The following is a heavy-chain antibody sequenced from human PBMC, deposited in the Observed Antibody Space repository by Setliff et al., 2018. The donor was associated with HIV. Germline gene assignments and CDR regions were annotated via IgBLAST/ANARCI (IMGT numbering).Heavy chain of an antibody. J-gene: IGHJ4*02. D-gene: IGHD6-19*01. CDR3: ARHDGGGWYVRVLATSFDY. CDR1: GGSISSSSYY. Sequence: PSETLSLTCTVSGGSISSSSYYWGRIRQPPGKGLEWIGSIYYSGRTYYNPSLKGRVTIAVDTSKNQFSLKLSSVTAADTAVYYCARHDGGGWYVRVLATSFDYWGQGTLVTVSS. V-gene: IGHV4-39*01. CDR2: IYYSGRT.